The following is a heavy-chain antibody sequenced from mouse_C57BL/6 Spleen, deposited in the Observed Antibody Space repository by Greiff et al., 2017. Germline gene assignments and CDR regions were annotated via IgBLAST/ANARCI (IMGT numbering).Heavy chain of an antibody. J-gene: IGHJ2*01. CDR1: GYTFTDYE. Sequence: QVQLQQSGAELVRPGASVTLSCKASGYTFTDYEMHWVKQTPVHGLEWIGAIDPETGGTAYNQKFKGKAILTADKSSSTAYMELRSLTSEDSAVYYCTSGRYYFDDWGQGTTLTVSS. CDR2: IDPETGGT. V-gene: IGHV1-15*01. CDR3: TSGRYYFDD.